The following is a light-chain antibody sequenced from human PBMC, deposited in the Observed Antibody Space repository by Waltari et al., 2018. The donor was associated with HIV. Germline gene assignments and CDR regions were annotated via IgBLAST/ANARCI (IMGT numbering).Light chain of an antibody. CDR2: DKH. Sequence: QSVLTQPPSVSAAPGQKVTISCSGSSSNIGTNYVSWFQQHPGTAPKLLIYDKHKRPSGIPDRVSASRSGTSATLAVTGLQIGDEADYYCGTWDTSLTAGVFGGGTKLTVL. CDR1: SSNIGTNY. V-gene: IGLV1-51*01. J-gene: IGLJ3*02. CDR3: GTWDTSLTAGV.